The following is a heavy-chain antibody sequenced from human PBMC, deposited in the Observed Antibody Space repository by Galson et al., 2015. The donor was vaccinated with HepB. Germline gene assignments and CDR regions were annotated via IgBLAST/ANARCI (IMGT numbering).Heavy chain of an antibody. CDR2: IWYDGSNK. J-gene: IGHJ5*02. Sequence: SLRLSCAASGFTFSSYGMHWVRQAPGKGLEWVAVIWYDGSNKYYADSVKGRFTISRDNSKNTLYLQMNSLRAEDTAVYYCARDRGSSWLLNNWFDPWGQGTLVTVSS. D-gene: IGHD6-13*01. V-gene: IGHV3-33*01. CDR1: GFTFSSYG. CDR3: ARDRGSSWLLNNWFDP.